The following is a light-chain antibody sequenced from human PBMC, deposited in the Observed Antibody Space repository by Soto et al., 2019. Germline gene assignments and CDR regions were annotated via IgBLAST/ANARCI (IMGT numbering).Light chain of an antibody. CDR3: QQYNNWPPTWT. J-gene: IGKJ1*01. CDR2: AVS. CDR1: QSVSSN. Sequence: EILMTQSPATLSVSPWERATLSCRASQSVSSNLAWYQQKPGQAPRLLIYAVSTRATGIPARFSGSGSGTEFTLTINSLQSEDFAVYYCQQYNNWPPTWTFGQGTKVDIK. V-gene: IGKV3-15*01.